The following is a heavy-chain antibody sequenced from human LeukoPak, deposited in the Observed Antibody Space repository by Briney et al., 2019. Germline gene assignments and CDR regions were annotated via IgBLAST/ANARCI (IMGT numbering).Heavy chain of an antibody. V-gene: IGHV1-8*02. D-gene: IGHD3-22*01. CDR3: ARARITMMAFDV. CDR2: MNPNNGNT. J-gene: IGHJ3*01. Sequence: ASVKVSCKASGYTFTGYYMHWVRQATGQGLEWMGWMNPNNGNTGFVQKFQGRVTMTRNTSISTAYMELSSLRSDDTAVYYCARARITMMAFDVWGQGTVVTVSS. CDR1: GYTFTGYY.